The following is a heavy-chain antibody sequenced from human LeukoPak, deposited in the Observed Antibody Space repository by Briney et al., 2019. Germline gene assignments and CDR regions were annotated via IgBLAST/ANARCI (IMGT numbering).Heavy chain of an antibody. D-gene: IGHD3-16*01. CDR2: IKPRFSGT. J-gene: IGHJ3*02. Sequence: ASVKASCKASGITIAGYDVHWVRQAPGQVLDWMGRIKPRFSGTNHAEKFQGRVTMTRDTSMTTAYMELSSLTSDDTAVYYCARQFGPTDAFDIWGQGTMVTVSS. V-gene: IGHV1-2*02. CDR3: ARQFGPTDAFDI. CDR1: GITIAGYD.